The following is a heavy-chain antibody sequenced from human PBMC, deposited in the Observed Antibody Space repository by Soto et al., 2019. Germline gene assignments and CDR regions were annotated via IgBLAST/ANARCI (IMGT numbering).Heavy chain of an antibody. Sequence: QVQLVQSGAEVKKPGSSVKVSCKASGGTFSSYAISWVRQAPGQGLEWMGGIIPIFGTANYAQKFQGRVTITADDATSSVYMELSRLWCGDTAVYYCGGGGGHYVWGSYRWFDYWGQGTLVTVSS. V-gene: IGHV1-69*12. J-gene: IGHJ4*02. CDR1: GGTFSSYA. CDR3: GGGGGHYVWGSYRWFDY. D-gene: IGHD3-16*02. CDR2: IIPIFGTA.